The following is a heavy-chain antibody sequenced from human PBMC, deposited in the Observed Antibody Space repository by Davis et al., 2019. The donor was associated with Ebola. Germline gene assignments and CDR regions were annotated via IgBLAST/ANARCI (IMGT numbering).Heavy chain of an antibody. V-gene: IGHV3-48*01. CDR2: IRTGSTANI. J-gene: IGHJ4*02. CDR3: ARVQNYDFWSGLGY. Sequence: GESLKISCAASGFTFSSYDMNWVRQAPGKGLEWVSFIRTGSTANIYYADSVKGRFIVSRDNSKNTLSLQMNSLRGEDTAVYYCARVQNYDFWSGLGYWGQGVLVTVSS. D-gene: IGHD3-3*01. CDR1: GFTFSSYD.